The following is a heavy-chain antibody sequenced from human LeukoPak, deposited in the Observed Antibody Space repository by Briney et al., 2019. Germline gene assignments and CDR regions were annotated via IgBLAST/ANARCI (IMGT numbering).Heavy chain of an antibody. CDR1: GGTFSSYA. CDR2: INPSGGST. J-gene: IGHJ6*02. D-gene: IGHD2-15*01. V-gene: IGHV1-46*01. CDR3: ARDIPTDPGYCSGSSCFYYYYGMDV. Sequence: ASVKVSCKASGGTFSSYAISWVRQAPGQGLEWMGIINPSGGSTSYAQKFQGRVTMTRDTSTSTVYMELSSLRSEDTAVYYCARDIPTDPGYCSGSSCFYYYYGMDVWGQGTTVTVSS.